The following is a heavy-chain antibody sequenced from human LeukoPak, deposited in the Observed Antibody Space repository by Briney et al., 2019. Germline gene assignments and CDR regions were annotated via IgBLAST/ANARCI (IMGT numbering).Heavy chain of an antibody. CDR3: AKVEDTVPPPADAFDF. V-gene: IGHV3-23*01. CDR1: GFTFSNCA. CDR2: ITGDGGST. J-gene: IGHJ3*01. D-gene: IGHD5-18*01. Sequence: GGSLRLSCAASGFTFSNCAMTWVRQAPGKGLEWVSAITGDGGSTFYADSVKGRFIISRDNSKTTLFLQMNSLRGDDTAMYYCAKVEDTVPPPADAFDFWGQGTMVTVSS.